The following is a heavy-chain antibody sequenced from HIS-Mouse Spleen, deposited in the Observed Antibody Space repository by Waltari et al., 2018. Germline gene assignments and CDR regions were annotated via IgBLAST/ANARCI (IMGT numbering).Heavy chain of an antibody. D-gene: IGHD6-13*01. Sequence: QLQLQESGPGLVKPSETLSLTCTVSGCSISSSSYYSGWIRQPPGKGLEWIGSIYYSGSTYYNPSLKSRVTISVDTSKNQFSLKLSSVTAADTAVYYCARHEGQQLVTSLFDYWGQGTLVTVSS. CDR1: GCSISSSSYY. J-gene: IGHJ4*02. V-gene: IGHV4-39*01. CDR3: ARHEGQQLVTSLFDY. CDR2: IYYSGST.